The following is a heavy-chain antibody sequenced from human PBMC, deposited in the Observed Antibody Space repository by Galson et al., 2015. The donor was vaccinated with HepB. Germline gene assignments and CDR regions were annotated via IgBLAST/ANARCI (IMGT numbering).Heavy chain of an antibody. CDR3: ARDQGDSGDWFDP. Sequence: SVKVSCKASGYTFTGYYMHWVRQAPGQGLEWMGWINPNSGGTNYAQKFQGWVTMTRDTSISTAYMELSRLRSDDTAVYYCARDQGDSGDWFDPWGQGTLVTVSS. D-gene: IGHD6-19*01. CDR2: INPNSGGT. V-gene: IGHV1-2*04. CDR1: GYTFTGYY. J-gene: IGHJ5*02.